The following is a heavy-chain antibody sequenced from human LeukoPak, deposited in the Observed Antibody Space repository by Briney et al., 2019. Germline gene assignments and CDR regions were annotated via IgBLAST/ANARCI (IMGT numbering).Heavy chain of an antibody. Sequence: PGGSLRLSCAASGFTFSSYSMNWVRQAPGKGLEWVSSISSSSSYIYYADSVKGRFTISRDNAKNSLYLQMNSLRAEDTAVYYCARGRSPADIVVVVAAYYFDYWGQGTLVTVSS. CDR2: ISSSSSYI. D-gene: IGHD2-15*01. J-gene: IGHJ4*02. CDR1: GFTFSSYS. CDR3: ARGRSPADIVVVVAAYYFDY. V-gene: IGHV3-21*01.